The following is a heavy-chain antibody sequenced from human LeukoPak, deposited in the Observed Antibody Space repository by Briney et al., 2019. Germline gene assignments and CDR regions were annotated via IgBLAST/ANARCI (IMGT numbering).Heavy chain of an antibody. CDR1: GYTIAGYY. CDR2: INPNSGGA. CDR3: ARAGYEY. Sequence: ASVKVSCKASGYTIAGYYMHWVRQAPGQGLEWVGRINPNSGGANYAQKFQGRVTLTWDTSISTVYMDLSSLKSDDTAVYCCARAGYEYWGQGTLVTVSS. D-gene: IGHD1-1*01. J-gene: IGHJ4*02. V-gene: IGHV1-2*06.